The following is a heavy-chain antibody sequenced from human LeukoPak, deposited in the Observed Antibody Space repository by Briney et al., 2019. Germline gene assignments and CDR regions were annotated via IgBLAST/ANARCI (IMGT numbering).Heavy chain of an antibody. Sequence: GSLRLSCAASGFTVSSNYMSWVRQAPGKGLEWVSVIYSGGSTYYADSVKGRFTISRDNSKNTLYLQMNSLRAEDTAVYYCAKEAYYDFWSGYSGFDYWGQGTLVTVSS. CDR3: AKEAYYDFWSGYSGFDY. V-gene: IGHV3-66*01. CDR1: GFTVSSNY. CDR2: IYSGGST. J-gene: IGHJ4*02. D-gene: IGHD3-3*01.